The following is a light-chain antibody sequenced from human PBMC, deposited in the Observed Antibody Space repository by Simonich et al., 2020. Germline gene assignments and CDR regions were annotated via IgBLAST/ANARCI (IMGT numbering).Light chain of an antibody. Sequence: QSALTQPRSVSGSPGQSVTISCTGTSSDVGGYNYVSWYQQHPGKAPKLMIYDVSKRPSGVPDRFPGSKSGNTASLTISGLQAEEEADYYCCSYAGSYTWVFGGGTKLTVL. V-gene: IGLV2-11*01. CDR2: DVS. J-gene: IGLJ3*02. CDR1: SSDVGGYNY. CDR3: CSYAGSYTWV.